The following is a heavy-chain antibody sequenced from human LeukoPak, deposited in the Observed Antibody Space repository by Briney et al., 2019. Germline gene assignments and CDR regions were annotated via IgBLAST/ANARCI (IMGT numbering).Heavy chain of an antibody. V-gene: IGHV3-43*02. D-gene: IGHD3-10*01. J-gene: IGHJ4*02. CDR3: AKGPYYYGSGSYVGY. Sequence: GGSLRLSCAASGFTFDDYAMHWFLQAPGKVLDGVSLFSGDGGSTYYADSVKGRFTISRDNSKNSLYLQMNSLRTEDTALYYCAKGPYYYGSGSYVGYWGQGTLVTVSS. CDR1: GFTFDDYA. CDR2: FSGDGGST.